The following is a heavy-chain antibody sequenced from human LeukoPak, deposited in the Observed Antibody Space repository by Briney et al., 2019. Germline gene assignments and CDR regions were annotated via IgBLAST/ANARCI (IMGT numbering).Heavy chain of an antibody. J-gene: IGHJ3*02. CDR2: IYYSGST. CDR3: ASGTPGAFDI. CDR1: GYSISSGYY. Sequence: SETLSLTCTVSGYSISSGYYWGWIRQPPGKGLEWIGSIYYSGSTYYNPSLKSRVTISVDTSKNQFSLKLSSVTAADTAVYYCASGTPGAFDIWGQGTMVTVSS. V-gene: IGHV4-38-2*02.